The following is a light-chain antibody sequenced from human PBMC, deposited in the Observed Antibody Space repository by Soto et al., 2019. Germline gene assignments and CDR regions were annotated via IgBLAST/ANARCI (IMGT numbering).Light chain of an antibody. J-gene: IGLJ3*02. CDR3: ATWDDSLRGWV. Sequence: QSVLTQPPSASGTPGQRVTISCSGSSSNIGDSYGYWFQQLPGTAPKLLIYRNNQRPSGVPDRFSGSKSGTSASLAIIGLRPEDEADYYCATWDDSLRGWVFGGGTKLTVL. V-gene: IGLV1-47*01. CDR1: SSNIGDSY. CDR2: RNN.